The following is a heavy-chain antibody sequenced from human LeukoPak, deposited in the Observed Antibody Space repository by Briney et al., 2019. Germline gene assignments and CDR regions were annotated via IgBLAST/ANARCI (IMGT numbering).Heavy chain of an antibody. CDR3: AKVFSGYYDAFDI. J-gene: IGHJ3*02. CDR2: ISGSGGST. Sequence: GGSLRLSCAASGFTFSSYAMSWVRQAPGKGLEWVSAISGSGGSTYYADSVKGLFTISRDNSKNTLYLQMNSLRAEDTAVYYCAKVFSGYYDAFDIWGQGTMVTVSS. D-gene: IGHD3-22*01. CDR1: GFTFSSYA. V-gene: IGHV3-23*01.